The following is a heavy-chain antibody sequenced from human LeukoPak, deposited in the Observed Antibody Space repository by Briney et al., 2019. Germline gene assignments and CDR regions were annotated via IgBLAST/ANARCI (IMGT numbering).Heavy chain of an antibody. CDR3: ARALVPAFSIDY. CDR1: GGSISSYY. CDR2: IYYSGST. Sequence: SETLSLTCTVSGGSISSYYWSWIRQPPGKGLEWIGYIYYSGSTNYNPSLKSRVTISVDTSKNQFSLKQSSVTAADTAVYYCARALVPAFSIDYWGQGTLVTVSS. J-gene: IGHJ4*02. D-gene: IGHD2-2*01. V-gene: IGHV4-59*01.